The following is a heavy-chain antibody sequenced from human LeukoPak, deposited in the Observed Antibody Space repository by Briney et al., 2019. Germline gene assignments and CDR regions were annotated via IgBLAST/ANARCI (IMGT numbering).Heavy chain of an antibody. Sequence: GGSLRLSCAASGFTFSSYWMHWVRQAPGKGLEWVSVITSGGNTYYADSVKGRFTTSRDNSKNTPYVQMNSLRAEDTAIYYCARGRGYRDYDRPLDYWGQGTLVTVSS. CDR3: ARGRGYRDYDRPLDY. CDR1: GFTFSSYW. D-gene: IGHD5-12*01. V-gene: IGHV3-53*01. CDR2: ITSGGNT. J-gene: IGHJ4*02.